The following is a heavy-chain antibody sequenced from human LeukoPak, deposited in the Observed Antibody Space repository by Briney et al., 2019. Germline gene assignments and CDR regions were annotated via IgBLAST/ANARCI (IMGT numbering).Heavy chain of an antibody. CDR1: GGSMRSYY. V-gene: IGHV4-59*08. Sequence: SETLSLTCTVAGGSMRSYYWSWILQPPGKGRELIGYFFYSRTANYKPPLESRVTILLATSKNQFSLNLSSVTAADTAVYYCARTKSGWYYSDYWGQGTLVSVSS. J-gene: IGHJ4*02. CDR3: ARTKSGWYYSDY. D-gene: IGHD6-19*01. CDR2: FFYSRTA.